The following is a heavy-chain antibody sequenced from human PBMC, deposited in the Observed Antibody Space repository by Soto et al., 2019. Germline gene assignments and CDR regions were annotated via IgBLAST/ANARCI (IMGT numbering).Heavy chain of an antibody. J-gene: IGHJ4*02. D-gene: IGHD3-10*01. CDR3: ARGSTDSYPGSRIFDF. CDR1: GLTFGSRA. V-gene: IGHV3-23*01. CDR2: ITDTGGDA. Sequence: HPGGSLRLSCVASGLTFGSRAMSWVRQAPGEGLQWVSTITDTGGDAKYADSVRGRFVISRDNSKKILYLQMTSLTAEDSAMYFCARGSTDSYPGSRIFDFWGRGTLVTVSS.